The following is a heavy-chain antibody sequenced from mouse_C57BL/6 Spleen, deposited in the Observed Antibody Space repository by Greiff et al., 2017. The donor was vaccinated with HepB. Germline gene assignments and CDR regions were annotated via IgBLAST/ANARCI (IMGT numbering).Heavy chain of an antibody. J-gene: IGHJ1*03. CDR2: INYDGSST. V-gene: IGHV5-16*01. CDR1: GFTFSDYY. CDR3: ARDWGDYDGGYFDV. Sequence: EVKLVESEGGLVQPGSSMKLSCTASGFTFSDYYMAWVRQVPEKGLEWVANINYDGSSTYYLDSLKSRFIISRDNAKNILYLQMSSLKSEDTATYYCARDWGDYDGGYFDVWGTGTTVTVSS. D-gene: IGHD2-4*01.